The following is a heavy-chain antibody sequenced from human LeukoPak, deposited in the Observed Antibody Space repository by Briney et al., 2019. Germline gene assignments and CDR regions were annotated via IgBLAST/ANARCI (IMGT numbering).Heavy chain of an antibody. J-gene: IGHJ6*02. Sequence: PSETLSLTCTVSGGSISSSSYYWGWIRQPPGKGLEWIGSIYYSGSTYYNPSLKSRVTISVDTSKNQSSLKLSSVTAADTAVYYCARHVDGDYYYGMDVWGQGTTVTVSS. CDR3: ARHVDGDYYYGMDV. CDR1: GGSISSSSYY. CDR2: IYYSGST. V-gene: IGHV4-39*01. D-gene: IGHD4-17*01.